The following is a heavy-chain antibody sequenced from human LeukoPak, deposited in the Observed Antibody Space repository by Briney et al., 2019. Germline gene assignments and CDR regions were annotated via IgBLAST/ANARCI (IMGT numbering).Heavy chain of an antibody. Sequence: GGSLRLSCAASGFTFDDYAMHWVRQAPGKGLQWVSSISWNGDDIGYADSVKGRFTISRDNAKNFLYLQMNSLRTEDKALYYCAKGSGTYQGPFDSWGQGTLVTVSS. CDR1: GFTFDDYA. CDR2: ISWNGDDI. J-gene: IGHJ4*02. CDR3: AKGSGTYQGPFDS. V-gene: IGHV3-9*01. D-gene: IGHD1-26*01.